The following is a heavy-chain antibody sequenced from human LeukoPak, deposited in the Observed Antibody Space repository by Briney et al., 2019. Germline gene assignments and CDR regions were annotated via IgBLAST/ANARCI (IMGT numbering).Heavy chain of an antibody. CDR2: INPNSGGT. D-gene: IGHD2-2*01. Sequence: GASVKVSCKASGYTFTGYYMHWVRQAPGQGLEWMAWINPNSGGTYYAQNFHDRITMTRDTSISTAYMELSRLRSDDTAIYYCARANALYCSSTSCLFDYWGQGTWSPSPQ. V-gene: IGHV1-2*02. J-gene: IGHJ4*02. CDR3: ARANALYCSSTSCLFDY. CDR1: GYTFTGYY.